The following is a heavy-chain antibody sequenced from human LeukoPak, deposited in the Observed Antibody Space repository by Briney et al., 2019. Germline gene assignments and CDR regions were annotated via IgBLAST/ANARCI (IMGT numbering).Heavy chain of an antibody. CDR3: ARDQDSSGYNDY. CDR2: IYYSGST. CDR1: GGSISSYY. J-gene: IGHJ4*02. D-gene: IGHD3-22*01. Sequence: SESLSLTCTVSGGSISSYYWSWIRQPPGKGLEWIGYIYYSGSTNYNPSLKSRVTISVDTSKNQFSLKLSSVTAADTAVYYCARDQDSSGYNDYWGQGTLVTVSS. V-gene: IGHV4-59*13.